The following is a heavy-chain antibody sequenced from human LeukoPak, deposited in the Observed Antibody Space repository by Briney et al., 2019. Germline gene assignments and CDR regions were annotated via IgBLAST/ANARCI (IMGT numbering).Heavy chain of an antibody. CDR3: ARSIPYGTTWYGRSDY. J-gene: IGHJ4*02. D-gene: IGHD6-13*01. CDR2: IKPDGTTK. Sequence: GVLRLSCTASGFTFSSYAMNWVRQAPGRGLEWVANIKPDGTTKFYVDSVKGRFTISRDNALNSLYLQMNSLRAEDTAIYYCARSIPYGTTWYGRSDYWGQGTLVTVSS. CDR1: GFTFSSYA. V-gene: IGHV3-7*03.